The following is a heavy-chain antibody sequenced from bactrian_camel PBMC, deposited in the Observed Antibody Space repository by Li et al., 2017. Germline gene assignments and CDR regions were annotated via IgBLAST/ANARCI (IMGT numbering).Heavy chain of an antibody. V-gene: IGHV3S6*01. CDR3: ATQTTGWAFRY. Sequence: VQLVESGGGSVQAGGSLRLSCLASGYTLRNICKAWFRQAPGKEREGVASIYNDGRVTYYTDSVKGRFTISRDNAKNTLYLQMNNLKTDDAAVYYCATQTTGWAFRYWGRGTQVTVS. D-gene: IGHD5*01. CDR1: GYTLRNIC. J-gene: IGHJ6*01. CDR2: IYNDGRVT.